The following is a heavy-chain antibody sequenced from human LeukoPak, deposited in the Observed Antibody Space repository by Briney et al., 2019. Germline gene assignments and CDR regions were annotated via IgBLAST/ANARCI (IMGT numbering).Heavy chain of an antibody. V-gene: IGHV1-2*06. CDR3: ARVWSGYYSFDP. Sequence: ASVTVSCKASGYTFTGYYMHWVRQAPGQGLEWMGRINPNSGGTNYAQKFQGRVTMTRDTSISTAYMELSRLRSDDTAVYYCARVWSGYYSFDPWGQGTLVTVSS. D-gene: IGHD3-3*01. CDR1: GYTFTGYY. CDR2: INPNSGGT. J-gene: IGHJ5*02.